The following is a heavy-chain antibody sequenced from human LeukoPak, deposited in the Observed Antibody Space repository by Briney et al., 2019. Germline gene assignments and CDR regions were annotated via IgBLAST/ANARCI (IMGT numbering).Heavy chain of an antibody. Sequence: PSETLSLTCTVSGGSVSSGSYYWSWIRQPPGKGLEWIGYIYYSGSTNYNPSLKSRVTISVDTSKNQFSLKLSSVTAADTAVYYCARVYGSGSYSDYWGQGSLATVSS. V-gene: IGHV4-61*01. CDR2: IYYSGST. CDR3: ARVYGSGSYSDY. CDR1: GGSVSSGSYY. D-gene: IGHD3-10*01. J-gene: IGHJ4*02.